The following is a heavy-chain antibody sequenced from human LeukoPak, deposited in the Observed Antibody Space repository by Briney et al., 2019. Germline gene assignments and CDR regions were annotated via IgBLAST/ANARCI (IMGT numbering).Heavy chain of an antibody. CDR3: ARENGYCSGSDCYSYFDS. V-gene: IGHV3-7*01. CDR2: IKKTGIET. D-gene: IGHD2-15*01. J-gene: IGHJ4*02. CDR1: GFTFSHFW. Sequence: PGGSLRLSCAGSGFTFSHFWMSWVRQAPGKGLEWVAYIKKTGIETYYLDSVKGRFTITRDNNRNPLFLQMYSLRAEDTAVYFCARENGYCSGSDCYSYFDSWGQGTLVTVSS.